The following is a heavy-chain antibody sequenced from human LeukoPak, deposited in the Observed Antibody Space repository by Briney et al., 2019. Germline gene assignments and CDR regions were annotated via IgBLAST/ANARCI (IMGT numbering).Heavy chain of an antibody. D-gene: IGHD2-8*01. Sequence: VSCQASVCTFTRYYMHWLGPAAGRGVEWVGWINPNSGGANYAQKFQGRVTQTSDTSISTAYMELSRLRSDDTSVYYCARAPGPTVCTNSGCHVMGPYYYRDVWGKGTTVTVSS. CDR3: ARAPGPTVCTNSGCHVMGPYYYRDV. CDR2: INPNSGGA. V-gene: IGHV1-2*02. J-gene: IGHJ6*03. CDR1: VCTFTRYY.